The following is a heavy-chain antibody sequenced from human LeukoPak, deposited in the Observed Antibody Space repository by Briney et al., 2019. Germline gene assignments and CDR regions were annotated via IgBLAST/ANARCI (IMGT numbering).Heavy chain of an antibody. V-gene: IGHV1-3*01. CDR3: ARDSGSGNNDY. Sequence: ASVKVSCKASGYTFTSYAIHWVCQAPGQRLEWMGWISAGNGNTKYSQNFQGRVTFISNTSATTAFMELSSLRSEDAAVYYCARDSGSGNNDYWGQGTLVTVSS. CDR1: GYTFTSYA. D-gene: IGHD1-26*01. J-gene: IGHJ4*02. CDR2: ISAGNGNT.